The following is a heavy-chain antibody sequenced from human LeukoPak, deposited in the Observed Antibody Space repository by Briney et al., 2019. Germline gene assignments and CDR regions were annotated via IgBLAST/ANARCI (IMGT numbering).Heavy chain of an antibody. D-gene: IGHD3-10*01. CDR2: ISSSSSYI. CDR3: ASTSTRLPWFGELEYNWFDP. Sequence: GGSLRLSCAASGFTFSSYSMNWVRQAPGKGLEWVSSISSSSSYIYYADSVKGRFTISRDNAKNSLYLQMNSLRAEDTAVYYCASTSTRLPWFGELEYNWFDPWGQGTLVTVSS. V-gene: IGHV3-21*01. J-gene: IGHJ5*02. CDR1: GFTFSSYS.